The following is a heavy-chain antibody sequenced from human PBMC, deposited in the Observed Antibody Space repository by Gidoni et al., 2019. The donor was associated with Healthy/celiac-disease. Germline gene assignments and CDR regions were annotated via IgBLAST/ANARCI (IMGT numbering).Heavy chain of an antibody. D-gene: IGHD1-7*01. V-gene: IGHV4-34*01. CDR3: AREVNNWNSGRRFDY. Sequence: QVQLQQWGAGLLKPSETLSLTCAVYGWSVSGYYWSWIRQPPGKGLEWIGEINHSGSTNYNPSLKSRVTISVDTSKNQFSLKLSSVTAADTAVYYCAREVNNWNSGRRFDYWGQGTLVTVSS. CDR1: GWSVSGYY. J-gene: IGHJ4*02. CDR2: INHSGST.